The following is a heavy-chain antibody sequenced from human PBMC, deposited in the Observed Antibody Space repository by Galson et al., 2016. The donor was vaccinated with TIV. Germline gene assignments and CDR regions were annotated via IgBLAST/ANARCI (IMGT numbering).Heavy chain of an antibody. D-gene: IGHD4/OR15-4a*01. CDR2: ISPNSGDT. Sequence: SVKVSCKASGYTFSAYYMHWVRQAPGQGLEWMGWISPNSGDTNYPQKFQGRVTMTRDTSITTAYMEPTTLTSDDTAVYYCARFVYGDYVDYWGQGTLVTVSS. V-gene: IGHV1-2*02. CDR3: ARFVYGDYVDY. J-gene: IGHJ4*02. CDR1: GYTFSAYY.